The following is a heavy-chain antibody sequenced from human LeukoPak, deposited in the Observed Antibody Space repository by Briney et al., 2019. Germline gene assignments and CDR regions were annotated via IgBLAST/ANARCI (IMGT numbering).Heavy chain of an antibody. CDR2: IYYSGST. CDR1: GGSISSYY. V-gene: IGHV4-59*12. D-gene: IGHD4-17*01. CDR3: ARVLLTTWSTTGFDY. Sequence: PSETLSLTCTISGGSISSYYWSWIRQPPGKGLEWIGYIYYSGSTYYNPSLKSRVTISVDTSKNQFSLKLSSVTAADTAVYYCARVLLTTWSTTGFDYWGQGTLVTVSS. J-gene: IGHJ4*02.